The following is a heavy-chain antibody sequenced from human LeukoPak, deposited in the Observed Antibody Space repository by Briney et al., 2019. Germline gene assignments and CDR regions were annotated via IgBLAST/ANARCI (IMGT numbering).Heavy chain of an antibody. Sequence: GGSLRLSCAASGFTFSSYSMNWVRQAPGKGLEWVSSISSSSSYIYYADSVKGRFTISRDNAKNSLYLQMNSLRAEDTAVYYCARDAAYGYDRFDYWGQGTQVTVSS. V-gene: IGHV3-21*01. CDR3: ARDAAYGYDRFDY. J-gene: IGHJ4*02. CDR1: GFTFSSYS. D-gene: IGHD5-18*01. CDR2: ISSSSSYI.